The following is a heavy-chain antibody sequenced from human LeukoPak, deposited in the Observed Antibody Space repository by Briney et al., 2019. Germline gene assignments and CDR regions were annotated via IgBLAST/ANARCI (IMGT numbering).Heavy chain of an antibody. CDR1: GGSISSYY. Sequence: PETLSLTCTVSGGSISSYYWSWIRQPPGKGLEWIGYIYYSGSTNYNPSLKSRVTISVDTSKDQFSLKLSSVTAADTAVYYCARDKGSGWYDYWGQGTLVTVSS. D-gene: IGHD6-19*01. CDR3: ARDKGSGWYDY. V-gene: IGHV4-59*01. CDR2: IYYSGST. J-gene: IGHJ4*02.